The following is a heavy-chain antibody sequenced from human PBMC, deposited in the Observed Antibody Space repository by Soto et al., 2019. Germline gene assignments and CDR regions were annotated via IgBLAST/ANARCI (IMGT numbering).Heavy chain of an antibody. CDR2: LYYSGST. CDR1: GGSISRGDYY. J-gene: IGHJ4*02. V-gene: IGHV4-30-4*01. D-gene: IGHD2-21*01. Sequence: QVQLQESGPGLVKPSQTLSLTCTGSGGSISRGDYYWSWIRQPPGKGLEWIGYLYYSGSTYYNPSLTSRFTLSEGTSKNQFCLKLSSVTAADTAVYYCARGVQDRYVVLYYCDYLGQGTLVTVSS. CDR3: ARGVQDRYVVLYYCDY.